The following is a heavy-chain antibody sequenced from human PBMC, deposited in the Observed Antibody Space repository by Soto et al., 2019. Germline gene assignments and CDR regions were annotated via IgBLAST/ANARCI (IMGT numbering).Heavy chain of an antibody. CDR3: ARARYGDY. D-gene: IGHD1-1*01. CDR2: ISAHNGNT. CDR1: GYAFTTYG. V-gene: IGHV1-18*01. J-gene: IGHJ4*02. Sequence: QVHLVQSGAEVKKPGASVKVSCKGSGYAFTTYGITWVRQAPGQGLEWMGWISAHNGNTNYAQKLQGRVTVTRATSTSAAYMELRRQSSDDTAVYYCARARYGDYWGQGALLTVS.